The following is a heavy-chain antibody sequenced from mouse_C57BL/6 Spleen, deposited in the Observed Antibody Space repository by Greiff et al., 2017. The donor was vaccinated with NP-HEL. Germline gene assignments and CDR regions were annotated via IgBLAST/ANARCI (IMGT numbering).Heavy chain of an antibody. CDR1: GYTFTSYW. V-gene: IGHV1-59*01. Sequence: QVQLQQPGAELVRPGTSVKLSCKASGYTFTSYWMHWVKQRPGQGLEWIGVIDPSDSYTNYNQKFKGKATLTVDTSSSTAYMQLSSLTSEDSAVYYCARPGYYGSRAMDYWGQGTSVTVSS. CDR2: IDPSDSYT. J-gene: IGHJ4*01. D-gene: IGHD1-1*01. CDR3: ARPGYYGSRAMDY.